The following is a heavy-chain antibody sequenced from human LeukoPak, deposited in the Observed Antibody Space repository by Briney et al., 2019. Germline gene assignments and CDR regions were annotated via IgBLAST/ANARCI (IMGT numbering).Heavy chain of an antibody. V-gene: IGHV3-7*03. CDR2: IKQDGSEK. CDR3: ARATSAYYYPDAFDI. D-gene: IGHD3-22*01. Sequence: GGSLRLSCAASGFTFSNAWMSWVRQAPGKGLEWVANIKQDGSEKYYVDSVKGRFTISRDNAKNSLYLQMSSLRAEDTAVYYCARATSAYYYPDAFDIWGQGTMVTVSS. CDR1: GFTFSNAW. J-gene: IGHJ3*02.